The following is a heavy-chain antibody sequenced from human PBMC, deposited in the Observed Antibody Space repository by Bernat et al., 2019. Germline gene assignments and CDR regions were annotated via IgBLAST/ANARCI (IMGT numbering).Heavy chain of an antibody. Sequence: EVQLVESGGGLIQPGGSLRLSCAASGFTVSSNYMSWGRQAPGKGLELVSVIYNGGSTYYLDSVKGRFTISRDNSKNTLYLQMNSLRAEDTAVYYCAAGTYYYDSSGFSEPSLDYWGQGTLVTVSS. V-gene: IGHV3-53*01. CDR1: GFTVSSNY. J-gene: IGHJ4*02. CDR2: IYNGGST. D-gene: IGHD3-22*01. CDR3: AAGTYYYDSSGFSEPSLDY.